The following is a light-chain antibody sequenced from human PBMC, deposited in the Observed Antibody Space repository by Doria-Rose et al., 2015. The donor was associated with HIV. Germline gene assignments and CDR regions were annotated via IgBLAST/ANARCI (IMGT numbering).Light chain of an antibody. Sequence: SDVGGYNYVSWYQQHPGKAPKLMIYEVSNRPSGVSNRFSGSKSGNTASLTISGLQAEDEADYYCSSYTSSSIPWVFGGGTKLTVL. CDR1: SDVGGYNY. V-gene: IGLV2-14*01. CDR2: EVS. J-gene: IGLJ3*02. CDR3: SSYTSSSIPWV.